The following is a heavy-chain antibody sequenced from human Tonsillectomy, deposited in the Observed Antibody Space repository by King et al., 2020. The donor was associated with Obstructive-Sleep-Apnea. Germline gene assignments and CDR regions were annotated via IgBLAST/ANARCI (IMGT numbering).Heavy chain of an antibody. D-gene: IGHD2-15*01. CDR1: GFTFRCYS. V-gene: IGHV3-21*01. CDR2: IRWSSGYI. J-gene: IGHJ4*02. Sequence: VQLVESGGGLVKPGGSLRLSCAAFGFTFRCYSRNLVLPAPGRGFDWVSSIRWSSGYINSEYSLKGLFSISREKAKNSLYLQVNSLGAEDTAVYYCARDLDCSGGRCPFDYWGQGTLVTVSS. CDR3: ARDLDCSGGRCPFDY.